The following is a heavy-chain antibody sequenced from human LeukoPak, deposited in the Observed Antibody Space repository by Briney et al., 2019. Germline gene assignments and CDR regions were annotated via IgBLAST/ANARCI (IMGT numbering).Heavy chain of an antibody. CDR2: IYHSGST. V-gene: IGHV4-4*02. Sequence: SETLSLTCAVSGGSISSSNWWSWVRQPPGKGLEWIGEIYHSGSTNYNPSLKSRVTISVDKSKNRFSLKLSSVTAADTAVYYCARVGVYDSSGSLYWGQGTLVTVSS. CDR1: GGSISSSNW. D-gene: IGHD3-22*01. J-gene: IGHJ4*02. CDR3: ARVGVYDSSGSLY.